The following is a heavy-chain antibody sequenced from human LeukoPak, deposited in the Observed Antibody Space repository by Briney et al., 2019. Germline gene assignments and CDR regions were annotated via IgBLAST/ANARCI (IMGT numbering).Heavy chain of an antibody. CDR2: ISSSSSYI. V-gene: IGHV3-21*01. Sequence: GGSLRLSCAASGFTFSSYTMNWVRQAPGKGLEWVSSISSSSSYIYYADSVKGRFTISRDNAKNSLYLQMNSLRAEDTAVYYCARVRGGSGRSYAADAFDIWGQGTMVTVSS. CDR1: GFTFSSYT. J-gene: IGHJ3*02. CDR3: ARVRGGSGRSYAADAFDI. D-gene: IGHD1-26*01.